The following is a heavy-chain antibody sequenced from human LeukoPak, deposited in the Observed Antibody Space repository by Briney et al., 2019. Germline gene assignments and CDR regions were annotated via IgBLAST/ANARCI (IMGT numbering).Heavy chain of an antibody. D-gene: IGHD6-13*01. V-gene: IGHV3-48*03. J-gene: IGHJ4*02. CDR2: ISSSGSTI. CDR1: GFTFSSYE. CDR3: ASVPQRYSSSYIIDY. Sequence: GSLRLSCAASGFTFSSYEMNWVRQAPGKGLEWVSYISSSGSTIYYADSVKGRFTISRDNAKNSLYLQMNSLRAEDTAVYYCASVPQRYSSSYIIDYWGQGTLVTVSS.